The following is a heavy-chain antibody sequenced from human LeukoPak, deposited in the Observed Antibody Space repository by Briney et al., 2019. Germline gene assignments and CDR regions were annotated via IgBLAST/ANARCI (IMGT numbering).Heavy chain of an antibody. CDR1: GFTFSRYG. Sequence: GGSLRLFCAASGFTFSRYGMHWVRQAPGKGLEWVAVIWYDGTSKYYADSVKGRFTISRDNSNHTRYLQMNSLRAEATAVYFCARDPTTRAYYYYMDVWGKGTTVTVSS. J-gene: IGHJ6*03. CDR3: ARDPTTRAYYYYMDV. D-gene: IGHD1/OR15-1a*01. CDR2: IWYDGTSK. V-gene: IGHV3-33*01.